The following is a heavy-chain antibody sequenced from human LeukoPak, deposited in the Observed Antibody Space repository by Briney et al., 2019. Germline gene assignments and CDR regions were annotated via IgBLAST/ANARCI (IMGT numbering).Heavy chain of an antibody. J-gene: IGHJ4*02. D-gene: IGHD6-13*01. V-gene: IGHV3-33*01. CDR3: ARDPKYSNSWFFDY. CDR1: GFAFSRSG. CDR2: VWYDGSNK. Sequence: GRSLRLSCAASGFAFSRSGMHWVRQAPGKGLEWVAVVWYDGSNKHYADSVKGRFTISRDNSNNTLYLQMNSLRAEDTAVYYCARDPKYSNSWFFDYWGQGTLVTVSP.